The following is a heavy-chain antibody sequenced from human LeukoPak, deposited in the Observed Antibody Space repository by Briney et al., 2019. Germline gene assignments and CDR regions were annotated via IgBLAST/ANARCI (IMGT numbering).Heavy chain of an antibody. V-gene: IGHV4-38-2*02. Sequence: PSETLSLTCTVSGYSISSGYYWGWIRQPPGKGLEWIGSIYHSGSTYYNPSLKSRVTISVDTSKNQFSLKLSSVAAADTAVYYCARSGGGSRIDYWGQGTLVTVSS. CDR3: ARSGGGSRIDY. CDR1: GYSISSGYY. CDR2: IYHSGST. D-gene: IGHD1-26*01. J-gene: IGHJ4*02.